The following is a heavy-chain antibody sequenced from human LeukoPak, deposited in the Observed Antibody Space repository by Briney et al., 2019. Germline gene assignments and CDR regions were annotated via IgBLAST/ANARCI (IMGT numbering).Heavy chain of an antibody. CDR3: TTDAPDYGDYAGDLDY. CDR2: IKSKTDGGTT. D-gene: IGHD4-17*01. CDR1: GFTFSNAW. J-gene: IGHJ4*02. Sequence: GGSLRLSXAASGFTFSNAWMSWVRQTPGKGLEWVGRIKSKTDGGTTDYAAPVKGRFTISRDDSKNTLYLQMNSLKTEDTAVYYCTTDAPDYGDYAGDLDYWGQGTLVTVSS. V-gene: IGHV3-15*01.